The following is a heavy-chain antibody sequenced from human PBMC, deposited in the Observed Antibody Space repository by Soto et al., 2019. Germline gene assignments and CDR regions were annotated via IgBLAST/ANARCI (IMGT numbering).Heavy chain of an antibody. CDR1: GGSISSCSYY. CDR3: ARRKYYDSSGYLTFDY. CDR2: IYYSGST. Sequence: QLQLQESGPGLVKPSETLSLTCTVSGGSISSCSYYWGWIRQPPGKGLEWIGSIYYSGSTYYNPSLKSRVTISVDTSKNQFSLKLSSVTAADTAVYYCARRKYYDSSGYLTFDYWGQGTLVTVSS. J-gene: IGHJ4*02. V-gene: IGHV4-39*01. D-gene: IGHD3-22*01.